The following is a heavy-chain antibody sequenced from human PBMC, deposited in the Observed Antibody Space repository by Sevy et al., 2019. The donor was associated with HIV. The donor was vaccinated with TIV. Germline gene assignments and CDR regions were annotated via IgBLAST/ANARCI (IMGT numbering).Heavy chain of an antibody. Sequence: GGSLRLSCAASGFTFSSYGMHWVRQAPGKGLEWVALIWYDGSSKYYADSVKGRFTISSDNSKNTLYLQMNSLRAEDMAVYYCASGAYYYASRTENFDYWGQGTLVTVSS. D-gene: IGHD3-10*01. V-gene: IGHV3-33*01. CDR3: ASGAYYYASRTENFDY. CDR2: IWYDGSSK. CDR1: GFTFSSYG. J-gene: IGHJ4*02.